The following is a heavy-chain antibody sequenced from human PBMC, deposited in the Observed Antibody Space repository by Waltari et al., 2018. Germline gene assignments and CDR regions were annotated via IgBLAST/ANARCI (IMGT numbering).Heavy chain of an antibody. CDR3: ARAYSSGWYGAVIGMDV. V-gene: IGHV3-48*01. D-gene: IGHD6-19*01. J-gene: IGHJ6*02. CDR1: PLPFSPSS. CDR2: ISSSSSTI. Sequence: EVQLVESGGGLVQPGGSLRLSCAASPLPFSPSSFLWVRQAPGKGREWVSYISSSSSTIYYADSVKGRFTISRDNAKNSLYLQMNSLRAEDTAVYYCARAYSSGWYGAVIGMDVWGQGTTVTVSS.